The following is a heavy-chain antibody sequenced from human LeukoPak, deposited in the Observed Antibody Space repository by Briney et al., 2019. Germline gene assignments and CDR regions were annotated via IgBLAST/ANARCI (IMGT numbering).Heavy chain of an antibody. Sequence: SVKVSCKASGGTFSSYAISWVRQAPGQGLEWMGGIIPIFGTANYAQKFQGRVTITADKSTSTAYMELSWLKSDDTAVYYCARVFDLLVPQGTGGLGYWGQGTLVTVSS. J-gene: IGHJ4*02. CDR2: IIPIFGTA. V-gene: IGHV1-69*06. D-gene: IGHD3-10*01. CDR3: ARVFDLLVPQGTGGLGY. CDR1: GGTFSSYA.